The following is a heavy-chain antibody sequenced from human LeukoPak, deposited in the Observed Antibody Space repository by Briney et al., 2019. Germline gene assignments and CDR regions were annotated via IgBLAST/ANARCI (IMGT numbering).Heavy chain of an antibody. Sequence: ASVKVSCKASGYTFTSYAMHWVRQAPGQRLEWMGWINAGNGNTKYSRKFQGRVTITRDTSASTAYMELSSLRSEDTAVYYCARDSGLSWFDPWGQGTLVTVSS. CDR1: GYTFTSYA. V-gene: IGHV1-3*01. CDR2: INAGNGNT. J-gene: IGHJ5*02. CDR3: ARDSGLSWFDP.